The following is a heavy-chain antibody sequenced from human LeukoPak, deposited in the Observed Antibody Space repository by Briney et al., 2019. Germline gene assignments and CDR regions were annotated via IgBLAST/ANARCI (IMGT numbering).Heavy chain of an antibody. CDR1: GFTFSTYA. V-gene: IGHV3-23*01. Sequence: GGSLRLSCAASGFTFSTYAMSWVRQAPGKGLEWVSAISGSGGSTYYVDSVKGRFTISRDNSKNTLYLQMKSLRAEDTAVYYCAKGFLEWLLYYFDYWGQGTLVTVSS. D-gene: IGHD3-3*01. CDR3: AKGFLEWLLYYFDY. J-gene: IGHJ4*02. CDR2: ISGSGGST.